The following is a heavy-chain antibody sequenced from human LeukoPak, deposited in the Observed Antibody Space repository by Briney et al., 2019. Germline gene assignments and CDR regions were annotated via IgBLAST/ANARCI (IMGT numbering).Heavy chain of an antibody. V-gene: IGHV1-2*02. D-gene: IGHD3-9*01. CDR2: INPNSGGT. CDR3: ASGSDYDILRDGMDV. J-gene: IGHJ6*02. Sequence: GASVKVSCKASGYTFIGYYMHWVRQAPGQGLEWMGWINPNSGGTNYAQKFQGRVTMTRDTSISTAYMDLSRLRSDDTAVYYCASGSDYDILRDGMDVWGQGTTVTVSS. CDR1: GYTFIGYY.